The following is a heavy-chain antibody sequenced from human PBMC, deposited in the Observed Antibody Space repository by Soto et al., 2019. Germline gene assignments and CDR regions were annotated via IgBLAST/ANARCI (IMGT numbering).Heavy chain of an antibody. CDR1: GFSFSSYA. V-gene: IGHV3-30-3*01. J-gene: IGHJ4*02. CDR3: ARDRDKTGTTPFDY. D-gene: IGHD1-1*01. CDR2: ISYDGSNK. Sequence: QVQLVESGGGVVQPGRSLRLSCAASGFSFSSYAMHWVRQAPGKGLEWVAVISYDGSNKYYADSVKGRFTISRDNSKNTLYLQMNCLRAEDTAVYYCARDRDKTGTTPFDYWGQGTLVTVSS.